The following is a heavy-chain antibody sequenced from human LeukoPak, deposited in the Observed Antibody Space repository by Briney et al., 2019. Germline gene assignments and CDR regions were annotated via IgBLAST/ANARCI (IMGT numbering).Heavy chain of an antibody. D-gene: IGHD5-18*01. V-gene: IGHV3-23*01. Sequence: SGGSLRLSCAASGFTFSSYAMSWVRQAPGKGLEWVSAISGSGGSTYYADSVKGRFTISRDNSKNTLYLQMNSLRAEDTAVYYCARGGYSYGYFVGSVAYWGQGTLVTVSS. CDR3: ARGGYSYGYFVGSVAY. J-gene: IGHJ4*02. CDR1: GFTFSSYA. CDR2: ISGSGGST.